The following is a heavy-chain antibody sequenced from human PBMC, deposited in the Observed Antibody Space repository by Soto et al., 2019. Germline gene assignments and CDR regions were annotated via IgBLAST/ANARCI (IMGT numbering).Heavy chain of an antibody. Sequence: PGGSLRLSCAASGFTFSTYTMHWVRQAPGKGLEWVAVISYDGSNVYYADSVKGRFTISRDNSRNTLYLQMNSLRAEDTAVYYCARDPYKENYYYYGMDVWGQGTTVTVSS. CDR2: ISYDGSNV. D-gene: IGHD1-20*01. CDR1: GFTFSTYT. V-gene: IGHV3-30-3*01. CDR3: ARDPYKENYYYYGMDV. J-gene: IGHJ6*02.